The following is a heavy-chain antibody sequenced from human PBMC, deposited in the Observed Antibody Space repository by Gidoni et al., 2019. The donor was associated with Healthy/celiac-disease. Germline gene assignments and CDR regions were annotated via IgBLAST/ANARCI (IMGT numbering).Heavy chain of an antibody. V-gene: IGHV3-23*01. CDR2: ISGRGGST. D-gene: IGHD2-15*01. Sequence: EVQLLESGGGLVQPGGSLRLSCAASGFTFSSYAMSWVRQAPGKGLEWVAAISGRGGSTYYADSVKGRFTISRDNSKNTLYLQMNSLRAEDTAVYYCAKHIVVVVAAYDYWGQGTLVTVSS. CDR1: GFTFSSYA. J-gene: IGHJ4*02. CDR3: AKHIVVVVAAYDY.